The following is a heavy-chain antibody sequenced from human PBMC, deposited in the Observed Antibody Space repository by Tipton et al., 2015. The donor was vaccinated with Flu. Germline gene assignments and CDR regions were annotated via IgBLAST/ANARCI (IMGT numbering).Heavy chain of an antibody. CDR3: VRVDYDNSWTLFDF. CDR2: VSTTKRT. J-gene: IGHJ4*02. Sequence: TLSLTCTVSGGAITGHSWYWIRQPAGKSLEWIGRVSTTKRTDYNPSLKSRVTMSVDMSTNQFSLTLISVSAADTAVYYCVRVDYDNSWTLFDFWGRGILVTVSS. D-gene: IGHD3-22*01. CDR1: GGAITGHS. V-gene: IGHV4-4*07.